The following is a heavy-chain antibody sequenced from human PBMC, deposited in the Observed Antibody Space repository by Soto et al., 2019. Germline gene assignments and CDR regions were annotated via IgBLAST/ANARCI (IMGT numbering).Heavy chain of an antibody. Sequence: QLQLQESGPGLVKPSETLSLTCTVSGASISSSNYYWGWIRQTPVQVLEWFRSSYYRGSTHYNPSVKSRVTISVDTSKNPFYLNLDAVSAADTAVYYGATADGFGVVTPFFEYWGQGTLVTVSS. CDR2: SYYRGST. V-gene: IGHV4-39*01. D-gene: IGHD3-3*01. CDR3: ATADGFGVVTPFFEY. CDR1: GASISSSNYY. J-gene: IGHJ4*02.